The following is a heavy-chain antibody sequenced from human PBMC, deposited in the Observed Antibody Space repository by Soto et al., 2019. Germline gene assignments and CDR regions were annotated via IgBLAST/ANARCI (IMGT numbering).Heavy chain of an antibody. V-gene: IGHV4-4*02. J-gene: IGHJ5*02. Sequence: SETLSLTCAVSSGSISSSNWWSWVRQPPGKGLEWIGEIYHSGSTNYNPSLKSRVTISVDKSKNQFSLKLSSVTAADTAVYYCARDKGYGSGNPAIEGLGWFDPWGQGTLVTVSS. CDR1: SGSISSSNW. D-gene: IGHD3-10*01. CDR2: IYHSGST. CDR3: ARDKGYGSGNPAIEGLGWFDP.